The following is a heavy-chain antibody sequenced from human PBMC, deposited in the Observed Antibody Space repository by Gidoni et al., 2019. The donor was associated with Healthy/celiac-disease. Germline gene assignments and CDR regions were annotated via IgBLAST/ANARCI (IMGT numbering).Heavy chain of an antibody. V-gene: IGHV3-9*01. CDR1: GFTFDDYA. CDR3: AKGRYGWLQNPSFDY. CDR2: ISWNSGSI. Sequence: EVQLVESGGGLVQPGRSLRLSCAASGFTFDDYAMHWVRQAPGKGLEWVSGISWNSGSIGYADSVKGRFTISRDNAKNSLYLQMNSLRAEDTALYYCAKGRYGWLQNPSFDYWGQGTLVPVSS. D-gene: IGHD5-12*01. J-gene: IGHJ4*02.